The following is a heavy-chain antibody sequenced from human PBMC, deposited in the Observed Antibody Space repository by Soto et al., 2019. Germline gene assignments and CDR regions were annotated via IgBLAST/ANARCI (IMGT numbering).Heavy chain of an antibody. CDR3: ASLTLNRVFDY. J-gene: IGHJ4*02. CDR1: GYSISSGYY. D-gene: IGHD3-10*01. CDR2: IYHSGST. V-gene: IGHV4-38-2*01. Sequence: SETLSLTCAVSGYSISSGYYWGWIRQPPGKGLEWIGSIYHSGSTYYNPSLKSRVTISVDRSKNQFSLKLSSVTAADTAVYYCASLTLNRVFDYWGQGTLVTVSS.